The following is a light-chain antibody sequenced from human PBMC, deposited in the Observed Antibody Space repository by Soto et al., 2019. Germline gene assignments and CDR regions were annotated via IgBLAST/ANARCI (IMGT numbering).Light chain of an antibody. V-gene: IGKV3-11*01. Sequence: EIVLTQSPATLSLSPGERATLSCRASQSVSRYLAWYQQKPGQAPRLLIYDASNRATGIPARCSGSGSGTDFTLTISSLEPEDFAVYYWQQRSSWPRTFGGGTQVEIK. J-gene: IGKJ4*01. CDR1: QSVSRY. CDR2: DAS. CDR3: QQRSSWPRT.